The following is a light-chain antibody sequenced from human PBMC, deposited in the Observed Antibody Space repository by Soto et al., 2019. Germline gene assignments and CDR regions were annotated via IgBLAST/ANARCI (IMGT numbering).Light chain of an antibody. CDR2: DVS. Sequence: EVVLTQSPATLSLSPRARATLSCRASQSVGNFLAWYQQKPGQAPRLLIYDVSNRSTGIPARFGGSVSVTDFTLAIRKLEPDDFAVYYCQHRANWPPSVTFGGGTRV. V-gene: IGKV3-11*01. CDR1: QSVGNF. CDR3: QHRANWPPSVT. J-gene: IGKJ4*01.